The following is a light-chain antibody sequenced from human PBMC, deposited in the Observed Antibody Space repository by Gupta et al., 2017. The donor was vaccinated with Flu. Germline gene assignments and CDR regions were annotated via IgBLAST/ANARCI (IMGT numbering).Light chain of an antibody. CDR2: RND. Sequence: VLTQPPYPSGTPGHGVTLPCSGSTANIGSNYVFWYQQLPGTAPKLLIFRNDQRPSGVPTRVSGSKSGTSASLALSGLRSEEEADYYCATWDDSLSEWVFGGGTKLTVL. V-gene: IGLV1-47*01. CDR1: TANIGSNY. J-gene: IGLJ3*02. CDR3: ATWDDSLSEWV.